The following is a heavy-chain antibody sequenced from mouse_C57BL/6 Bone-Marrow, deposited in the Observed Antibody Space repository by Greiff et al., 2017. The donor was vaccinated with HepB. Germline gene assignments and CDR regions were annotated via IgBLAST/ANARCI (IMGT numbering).Heavy chain of an antibody. CDR3: ARWRKFDYDMDS. J-gene: IGHJ4*01. V-gene: IGHV1-55*01. CDR1: GYTFTSYW. CDR2: IDPGSGST. Sequence: VQLQQPGAELVKPGASVKMSCKASGYTFTSYWITWVKQRPGQGLEWIGDIDPGSGSTNYNEKFKSKATLTVDTSSSTAYMQLSSLTSEDSAVYYCARWRKFDYDMDSWCQGTSVTVSS.